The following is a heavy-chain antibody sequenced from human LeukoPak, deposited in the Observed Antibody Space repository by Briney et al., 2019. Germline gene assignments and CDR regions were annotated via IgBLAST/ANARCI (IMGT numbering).Heavy chain of an antibody. CDR2: IRGSSGST. J-gene: IGHJ4*02. Sequence: GGSLSLSCAAAGFTFSSYAMSWVRLAPGRGLEWVSAIRGSSGSTYYADSVKGRLTITRDNSKNTLYLQMNSLRAEDTAVYYCASPSNDSNSGYFDYWGQGTLVTVSS. CDR3: ASPSNDSNSGYFDY. CDR1: GFTFSSYA. D-gene: IGHD4-11*01. V-gene: IGHV3-23*01.